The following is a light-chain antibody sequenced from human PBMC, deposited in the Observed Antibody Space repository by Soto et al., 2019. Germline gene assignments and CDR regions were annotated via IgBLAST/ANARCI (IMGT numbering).Light chain of an antibody. CDR2: AAS. CDR3: QQSYSTPRT. CDR1: QSISNY. V-gene: IGKV1-39*01. J-gene: IGKJ1*01. Sequence: DIQMTQSPSSLSASVGDRVTITCRASQSISNYLNWYQEKPGKAPKLLIYAASSLQSGVPSRFSGNGSGTDFTLTISSLQPEDFATYYCQQSYSTPRTFGQGTKVEIK.